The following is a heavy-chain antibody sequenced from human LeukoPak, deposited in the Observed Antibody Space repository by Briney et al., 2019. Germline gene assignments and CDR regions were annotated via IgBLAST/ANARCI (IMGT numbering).Heavy chain of an antibody. CDR1: GYTFTGYY. D-gene: IGHD2-15*01. Sequence: ASVKVSCKASGYTFTGYYMHWVRQAPGQGLEWMGWINPNSGGTNYAQTFQGWVTMTRDTSISTAYMELSRLRSDDTAVYYCARDHCSGGSCYSGASYYFDYWGQGTLVIVSS. J-gene: IGHJ4*02. CDR3: ARDHCSGGSCYSGASYYFDY. V-gene: IGHV1-2*04. CDR2: INPNSGGT.